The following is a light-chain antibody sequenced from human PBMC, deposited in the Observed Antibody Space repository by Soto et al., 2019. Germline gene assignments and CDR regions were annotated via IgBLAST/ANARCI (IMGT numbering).Light chain of an antibody. Sequence: QSVLTQPPSASGSPGQSVTISCTGTSSDIGDYNYVSWYQQHPGKAPKLMIYEVSKRPSGVPDRFSGSKSGNTASLTVSGLQAEDEADYYCSSYAGSLYVFGTGIKLTVL. CDR2: EVS. J-gene: IGLJ1*01. CDR3: SSYAGSLYV. CDR1: SSDIGDYNY. V-gene: IGLV2-8*01.